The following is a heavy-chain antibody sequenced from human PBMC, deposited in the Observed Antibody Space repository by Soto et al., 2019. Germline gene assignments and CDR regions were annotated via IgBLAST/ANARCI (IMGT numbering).Heavy chain of an antibody. V-gene: IGHV3-30*18. D-gene: IGHD3-22*01. Sequence: GGCLGLACSACGFSFRTYGMHWFRQAPGKGLEWVALISFDASNKYYADSVKGRFTISRDNSKNTLFLLMDSLRAEDTAVYYCAKEHDGSGYFHQYGMDVWGQGTTVTVSS. CDR2: ISFDASNK. CDR3: AKEHDGSGYFHQYGMDV. CDR1: GFSFRTYG. J-gene: IGHJ6*02.